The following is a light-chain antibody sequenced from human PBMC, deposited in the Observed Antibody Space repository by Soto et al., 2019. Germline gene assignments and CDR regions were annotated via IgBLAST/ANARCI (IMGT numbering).Light chain of an antibody. Sequence: NFMLTQPHSVSESPGKTVTISCTRSSGSIASNYVQWYQQRPGSSPTTVIYKDNQRPSGVPDRFSGSIDSSSNSASLTISGLKTEDEADYYCQSYDSRNVLFGGGTKVTVL. V-gene: IGLV6-57*01. J-gene: IGLJ2*01. CDR2: KDN. CDR3: QSYDSRNVL. CDR1: SGSIASNY.